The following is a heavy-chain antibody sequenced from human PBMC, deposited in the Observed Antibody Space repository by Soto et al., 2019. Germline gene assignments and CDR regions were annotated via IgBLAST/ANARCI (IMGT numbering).Heavy chain of an antibody. D-gene: IGHD2-21*02. CDR3: ARVNVTLDF. CDR2: VHYSGNA. CDR1: GGSINTYNLF. Sequence: SEPLSLTCTVPGGSINTYNLFWAWIRQPPGKGLEWIARVHYSGNASYKPSLTTRVAISRDTSKNRGSLELRCVAAADTAVYYCARVNVTLDFWGQGTLVTVSS. J-gene: IGHJ4*02. V-gene: IGHV4-39*01.